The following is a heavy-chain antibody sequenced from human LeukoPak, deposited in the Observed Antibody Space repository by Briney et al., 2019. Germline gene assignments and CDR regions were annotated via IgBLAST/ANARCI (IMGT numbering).Heavy chain of an antibody. CDR3: ARDSRRITMIVVVIPYAFDI. V-gene: IGHV1-69*05. CDR1: GGIFSSYA. CDR2: IIPIFGTA. Sequence: SVKVSCKASGGIFSSYAISWVRQAPGQGLEWMGGIIPIFGTANYAQKFQGRVTITTDESTSTAYMELSSLRSEDTAVYYCARDSRRITMIVVVIPYAFDIWGQGTMVTVSS. J-gene: IGHJ3*02. D-gene: IGHD3-22*01.